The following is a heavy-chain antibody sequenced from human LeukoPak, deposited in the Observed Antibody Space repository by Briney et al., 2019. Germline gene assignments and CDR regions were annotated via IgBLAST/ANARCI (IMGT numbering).Heavy chain of an antibody. CDR1: GGSISSSTYY. Sequence: KPSETLSLTCTVSGGSISSSTYYWGWIRQPPGKGLECIGSIYHSGSTYYNPSLKSRVTISVDTSKNQFSLKLSSVTAADTAVYYCARAPTGYSSSWYGPTRGANDAFDIWGQGTMVTVSS. CDR2: IYHSGST. J-gene: IGHJ3*02. D-gene: IGHD6-13*01. CDR3: ARAPTGYSSSWYGPTRGANDAFDI. V-gene: IGHV4-39*07.